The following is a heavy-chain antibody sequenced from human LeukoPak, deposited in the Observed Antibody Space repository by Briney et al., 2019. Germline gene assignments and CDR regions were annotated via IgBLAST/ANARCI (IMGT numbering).Heavy chain of an antibody. V-gene: IGHV1-46*01. CDR1: GYTLTELS. J-gene: IGHJ4*02. CDR2: INPSGGST. CDR3: ARSFTVTTLPLY. D-gene: IGHD4-11*01. Sequence: GASVKVSCKVSGYTLTELSMHWVRQAPGQGLEWMGIINPSGGSTSYAQKFQGRVTMTRDTSTSTVYMELSSLRSEDTAVYYCARSFTVTTLPLYWGQGTLVTVSS.